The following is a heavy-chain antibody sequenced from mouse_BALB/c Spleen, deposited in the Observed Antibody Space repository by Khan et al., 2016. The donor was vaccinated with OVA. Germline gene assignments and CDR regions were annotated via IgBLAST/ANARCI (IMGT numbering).Heavy chain of an antibody. CDR3: TRGGYSSFAY. J-gene: IGHJ3*01. CDR2: IYPGNSDT. V-gene: IGHV1-5*01. Sequence: EVQLQQSGTVLARPGASVKMSCKASGYSFTSYWMYWVKQRPGQGLEWIGGIYPGNSDTDYNQKFKGKAKLTAGTSARPAYMELSSLTNEDSAVYYCTRGGYSSFAYWGQGTLVTVSA. D-gene: IGHD1-3*01. CDR1: GYSFTSYW.